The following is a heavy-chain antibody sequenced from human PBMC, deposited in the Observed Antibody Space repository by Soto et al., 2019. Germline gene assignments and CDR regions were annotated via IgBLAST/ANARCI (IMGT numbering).Heavy chain of an antibody. V-gene: IGHV5-51*01. CDR2: IYPGDSDT. CDR3: ARQSTSATKDY. J-gene: IGHJ4*01. Sequence: GESLKISCKGSGYSFTTYWIAWVRQMPGKGLEWVGIIYPGDSDTRYSPSLEGHVTISVDKSISTAFLQWNSLKASDNAIYYCARQSTSATKDYWGQGTLVTVSS. CDR1: GYSFTTYW. D-gene: IGHD1-1*01.